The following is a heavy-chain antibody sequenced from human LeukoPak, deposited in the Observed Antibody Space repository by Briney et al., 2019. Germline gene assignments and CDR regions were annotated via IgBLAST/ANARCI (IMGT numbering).Heavy chain of an antibody. D-gene: IGHD4-17*01. CDR3: ARDPAVTRPFDY. V-gene: IGHV1-2*02. CDR1: GYTFTGYY. J-gene: IGHJ4*02. CDR2: INPNSGGT. Sequence: GASVKVSCKASGYTFTGYYMHWVRQAPGQGLERMGWINPNSGGTNYAQKLQGRVTMTTDTSTSTAYMELRSLRSDDTAVYYCARDPAVTRPFDYWGQGTLVTVSS.